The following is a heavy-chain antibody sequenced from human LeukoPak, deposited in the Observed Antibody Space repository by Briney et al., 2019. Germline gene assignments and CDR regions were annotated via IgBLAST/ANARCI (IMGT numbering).Heavy chain of an antibody. CDR1: GFTFSSYS. D-gene: IGHD3-16*01. CDR2: IRSSSRTI. Sequence: GGSLRLSCAASGFTFSSYSMNWVRQAPGKGLEWVSYIRSSSRTIYYADSVKGRFTISRDNAKNSLYLQMNSLRAEDTAVYYCARRPHYWGFLLYYFDYWGLGTLVTVSS. V-gene: IGHV3-48*01. J-gene: IGHJ4*02. CDR3: ARRPHYWGFLLYYFDY.